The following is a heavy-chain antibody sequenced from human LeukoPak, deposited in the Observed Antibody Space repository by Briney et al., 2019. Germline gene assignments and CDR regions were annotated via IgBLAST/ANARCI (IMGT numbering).Heavy chain of an antibody. V-gene: IGHV1-3*01. J-gene: IGHJ4*02. Sequence: GASVKVSCKASGYTFTSYAMHWVRQAPGQRLEWMGWINAGNGNTKYPQKFQGRVTITRDTSASTAYMELSSLRSEDTAVYYCASRTSSSWYFACFDYWGQGTLVTVSS. D-gene: IGHD6-13*01. CDR1: GYTFTSYA. CDR3: ASRTSSSWYFACFDY. CDR2: INAGNGNT.